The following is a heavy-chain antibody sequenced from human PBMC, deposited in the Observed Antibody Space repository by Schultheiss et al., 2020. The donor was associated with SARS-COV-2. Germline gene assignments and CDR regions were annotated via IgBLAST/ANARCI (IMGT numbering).Heavy chain of an antibody. CDR1: GGTFSSYA. J-gene: IGHJ6*02. CDR2: IIPIFGTA. CDR3: ARDIVVEPRRYAMDV. Sequence: SVKVSCKASGGTFSSYAISWVRQAPGQGLEWMGGIIPIFGTANYAQKFQGRVTITADESTSTVYMELSSLRSEDTAVYYCARDIVVEPRRYAMDVWGQGTTVTVSS. V-gene: IGHV1-69*13. D-gene: IGHD2-2*01.